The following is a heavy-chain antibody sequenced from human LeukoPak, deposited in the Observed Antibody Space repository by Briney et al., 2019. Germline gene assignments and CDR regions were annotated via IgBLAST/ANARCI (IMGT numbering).Heavy chain of an antibody. J-gene: IGHJ3*02. CDR3: AAGDVLGAFDI. CDR2: INHSGST. D-gene: IGHD3-16*01. CDR1: GGSISSYY. Sequence: SETLSLTCTVSGGSISSYYWSWIRQPPGKGLEWIGEINHSGSTNYNPSLKSRVTISVDTSKNQFSLKLSSVTAADTAVYYCAAGDVLGAFDIWGQGTMVTVSS. V-gene: IGHV4-34*01.